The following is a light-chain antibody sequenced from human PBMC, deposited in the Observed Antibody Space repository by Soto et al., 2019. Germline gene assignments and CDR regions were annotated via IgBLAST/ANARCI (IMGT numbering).Light chain of an antibody. V-gene: IGLV2-14*01. CDR1: SSDVGVYDF. Sequence: QPVLTQPASVSGSPGQSITISCTGTSSDVGVYDFVSWYQQHPGNAPKLMIYEVSYRPSGVSHRFSGSKSGNTASLTISGLQAEDEAIYYCSSYTDSSTLVFGGGTKLTVL. CDR2: EVS. J-gene: IGLJ2*01. CDR3: SSYTDSSTLV.